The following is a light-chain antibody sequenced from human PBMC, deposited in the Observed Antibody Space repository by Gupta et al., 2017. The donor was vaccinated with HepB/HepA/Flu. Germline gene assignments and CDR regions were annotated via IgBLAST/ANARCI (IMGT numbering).Light chain of an antibody. CDR1: SSDVGGYNY. CDR3: GSKAGSNNDYV. J-gene: IGLJ1*01. Sequence: QAALTQPPSASGSPGQSVTISCTGTSSDVGGYNYVSWYQQHPGKAPKLMIYEVSKRPSGVPDRFSGSKSGSTASLTVTGLQAEDEADYYCGSKAGSNNDYVFGTGTKVTVL. V-gene: IGLV2-8*01. CDR2: EVS.